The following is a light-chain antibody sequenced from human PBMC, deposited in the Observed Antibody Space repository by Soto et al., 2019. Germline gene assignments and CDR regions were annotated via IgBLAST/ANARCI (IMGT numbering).Light chain of an antibody. CDR2: DVT. CDR3: SSFTSSITYV. V-gene: IGLV2-14*01. J-gene: IGLJ1*01. CDR1: SSDVGGYNS. Sequence: QSVLSQPASVSGSPGQSITISCTVTSSDVGGYNSVSWYRQDPGNAPKLMTYDVTNRPSGVSNRFSGSKSGNTASLTISGLQAEDEADYYCSSFTSSITYVFGTGTKVTVL.